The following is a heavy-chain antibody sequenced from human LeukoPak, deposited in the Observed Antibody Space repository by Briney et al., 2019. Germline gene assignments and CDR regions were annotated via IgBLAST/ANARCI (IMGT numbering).Heavy chain of an antibody. CDR1: GGSISGYY. CDR2: INHSGST. CDR3: ARYNILTDSDY. J-gene: IGHJ4*02. V-gene: IGHV4-34*01. D-gene: IGHD3-9*01. Sequence: SETLSLTCTVSGGSISGYYGSWIRHPPGKGLEWIGEINHSGSTNYNPSLKSRVTISVDTSKNQFSLKLTSVTAADTAVYYCARYNILTDSDYWGQGILVTVSS.